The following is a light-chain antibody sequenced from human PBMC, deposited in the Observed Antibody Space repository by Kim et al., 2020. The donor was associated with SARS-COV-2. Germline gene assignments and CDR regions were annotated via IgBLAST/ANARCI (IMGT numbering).Light chain of an antibody. CDR1: QSVSSNF. CDR3: QQYATSPET. V-gene: IGKV3-20*01. CDR2: SAS. Sequence: ENVLTQSPDTLSLSPGERATLSCRASQSVSSNFLAWYQHKTGQAPRLLSYSASSRASGIPDRFSGSGSGTDFTLTISTLEPEDFAVYYCQQYATSPETFGQGTKVDIK. J-gene: IGKJ1*01.